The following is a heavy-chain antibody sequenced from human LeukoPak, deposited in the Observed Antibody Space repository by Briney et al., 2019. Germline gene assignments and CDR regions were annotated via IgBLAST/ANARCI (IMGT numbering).Heavy chain of an antibody. J-gene: IGHJ4*02. CDR2: IDPSDSYT. Sequence: LGESLKISCKGSGYSFTSYWISWVRQLPGKGLEWMGRIDPSDSYTNYSPSFQGHVTISADKSISTAYLQWSSLKASDTAMYYCASGRSYSNYWGQGTLVTVSS. V-gene: IGHV5-10-1*01. CDR1: GYSFTSYW. D-gene: IGHD1-26*01. CDR3: ASGRSYSNY.